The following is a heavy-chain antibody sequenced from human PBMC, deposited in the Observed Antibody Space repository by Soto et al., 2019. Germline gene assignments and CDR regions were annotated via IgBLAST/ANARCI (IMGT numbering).Heavy chain of an antibody. Sequence: SETLSLTCTVSGGSISSYYWSWIRQPPGKGLEWIGYIYYSGSTNYNPSLKSRVTISVDTSKNQFSLKLSSVTAADTAVYYCARALSRGDYGDYVDYYYYYMDVWGKGTTVTVSS. CDR2: IYYSGST. D-gene: IGHD4-17*01. CDR3: ARALSRGDYGDYVDYYYYYMDV. J-gene: IGHJ6*03. V-gene: IGHV4-59*01. CDR1: GGSISSYY.